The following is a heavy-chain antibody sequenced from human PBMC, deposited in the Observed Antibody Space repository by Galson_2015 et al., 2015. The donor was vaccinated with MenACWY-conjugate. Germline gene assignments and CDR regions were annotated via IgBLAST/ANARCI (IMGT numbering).Heavy chain of an antibody. Sequence: SLRLSCAASGFPFGTYWMTWVRQAPGKGLEWVANIKYDGSEQYYGDSVRGRLIIYRDNANNSLFLQMNSLRPEDTAVYYCVRPIMTFAAVRSLDYWGQGTVVTVSS. D-gene: IGHD3-10*01. J-gene: IGHJ4*02. CDR2: IKYDGSEQ. V-gene: IGHV3-7*01. CDR3: VRPIMTFAAVRSLDY. CDR1: GFPFGTYW.